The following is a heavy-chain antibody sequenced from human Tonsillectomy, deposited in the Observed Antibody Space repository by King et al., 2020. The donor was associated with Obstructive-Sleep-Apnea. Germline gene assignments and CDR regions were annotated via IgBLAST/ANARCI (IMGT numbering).Heavy chain of an antibody. CDR1: CFTFSRYG. D-gene: IGHD1-26*01. CDR2: LSYDGSNK. J-gene: IGHJ6*02. CDR3: AKEEYSGSYKLYYGMDV. Sequence: VQLVESGGGVVQPGKSLRLSGASSCFTFSRYGMHWVRHAPGKGLVWLVVLSYDGSNKYYADCGTGRLTSSRDNSKNTRYLQTNSLRSEDTAVYYCAKEEYSGSYKLYYGMDVWGQGTPVTVSS. V-gene: IGHV3-30*18.